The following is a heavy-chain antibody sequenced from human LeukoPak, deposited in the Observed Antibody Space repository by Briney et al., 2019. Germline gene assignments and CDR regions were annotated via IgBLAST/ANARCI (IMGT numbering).Heavy chain of an antibody. CDR3: AKGHTYYYDSSGYYSWVFRRGISDYFDY. Sequence: GGSLRLSCAASGFTFSSYGMHWVRQAPGKGLEWVAVISYDGSNKYYADSVKGRFTISRDNSKNTLYLQMNSLRAEDTAVYYCAKGHTYYYDSSGYYSWVFRRGISDYFDYWGQGTLVTVSS. J-gene: IGHJ4*02. CDR1: GFTFSSYG. CDR2: ISYDGSNK. D-gene: IGHD3-22*01. V-gene: IGHV3-30*18.